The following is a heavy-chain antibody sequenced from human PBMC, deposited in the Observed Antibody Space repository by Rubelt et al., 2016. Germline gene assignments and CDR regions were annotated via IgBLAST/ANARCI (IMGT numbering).Heavy chain of an antibody. CDR1: SSYA. J-gene: IGHJ4*02. CDR3: ARGRGGYYLGY. D-gene: IGHD3-3*01. V-gene: IGHV3-30*14. CDR2: ISYDGSNK. Sequence: SSYAMHWVRQAPGKGLEWVAVISYDGSNKYYADSVKGRFTISRDNSKNTLYLQMNSLRAEDTAVYYCARGRGGYYLGYWGQGTLVTVSS.